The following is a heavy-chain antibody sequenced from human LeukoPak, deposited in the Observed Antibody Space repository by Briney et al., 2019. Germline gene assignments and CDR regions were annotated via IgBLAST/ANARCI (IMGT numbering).Heavy chain of an antibody. V-gene: IGHV3-33*08. CDR3: ARGWNDFWSGSHFDY. Sequence: PGRSLRLSCAASGFTFSSCGMHWVRQAPGKGLEWVAVIWYDGSNKYYADSVKGRFTISRDNSKNTLYLQMNSLRAEDTAVYYCARGWNDFWSGSHFDYWGQGTLVTVSS. J-gene: IGHJ4*02. CDR2: IWYDGSNK. D-gene: IGHD3-3*01. CDR1: GFTFSSCG.